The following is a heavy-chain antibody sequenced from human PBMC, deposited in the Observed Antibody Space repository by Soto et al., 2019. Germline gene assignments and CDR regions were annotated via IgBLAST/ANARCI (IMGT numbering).Heavy chain of an antibody. CDR2: ISGSGGST. V-gene: IGHV3-23*01. J-gene: IGHJ6*02. Sequence: GGSLRLSCAASGFTFSSYAMSWVRQAPGKGLEWVSAISGSGGSTYYADSVKGRFTISRDNSKNTLYLQMNSLRAEDTAVYYCAKAARAVAGTDYYYGMDVWGQGTTVTVS. CDR3: AKAARAVAGTDYYYGMDV. CDR1: GFTFSSYA. D-gene: IGHD6-19*01.